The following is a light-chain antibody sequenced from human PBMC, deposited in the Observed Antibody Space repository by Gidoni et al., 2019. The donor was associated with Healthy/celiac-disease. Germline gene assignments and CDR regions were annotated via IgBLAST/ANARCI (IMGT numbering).Light chain of an antibody. J-gene: IGLJ1*01. CDR3: AVWDDTLTGYV. V-gene: IGLV1-47*01. CDR2: RDN. CDR1: SSNVEVNS. Sequence: QSLVTQPPSASGTPGQRVTISCSGTSSNVEVNSVYWYQQVPGMAPKLLIYRDNERPSGFPDRFSGSKSGTSASLAISGLRPEDEADYYCAVWDDTLTGYVFGPGTKVTAL.